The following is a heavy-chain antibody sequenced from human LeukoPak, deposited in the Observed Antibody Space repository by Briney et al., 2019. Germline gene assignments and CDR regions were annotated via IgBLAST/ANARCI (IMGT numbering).Heavy chain of an antibody. CDR2: ISSSGSTI. D-gene: IGHD2-8*01. Sequence: PGGSLRLSCAASGFTFSSYEMNWVRQAPGKGLEWVSYISSSGSTIYYADSVKGRFTISRDNAKNSLYLQMNSLRAEDTAVYYCARGPLRTDVYWGQGTLVTVSS. CDR3: ARGPLRTDVY. V-gene: IGHV3-48*03. CDR1: GFTFSSYE. J-gene: IGHJ4*02.